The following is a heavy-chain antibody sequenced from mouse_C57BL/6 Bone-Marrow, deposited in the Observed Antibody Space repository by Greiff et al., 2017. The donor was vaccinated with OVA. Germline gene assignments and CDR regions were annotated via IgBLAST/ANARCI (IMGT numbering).Heavy chain of an antibody. CDR1: GFTFTDYY. CDR2: IRNKANGYTT. V-gene: IGHV7-3*01. J-gene: IGHJ2*01. Sequence: EVKVVESGGGLVQPGGSLSLSCAASGFTFTDYYMSWVRQPPGKALEWLGFIRNKANGYTTEYSASVKGRFTISRDNSQRILYLQLNALSAQDSATSYCARFPSFYYGCPLDYWGQGTTLTVSS. CDR3: ARFPSFYYGCPLDY. D-gene: IGHD1-1*01.